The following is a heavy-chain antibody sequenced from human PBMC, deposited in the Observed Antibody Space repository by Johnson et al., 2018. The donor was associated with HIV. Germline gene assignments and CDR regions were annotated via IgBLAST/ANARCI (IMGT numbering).Heavy chain of an antibody. J-gene: IGHJ3*01. CDR3: ARGRSWIQEWDDALDV. CDR1: GFTFDDYG. Sequence: VQLVESGGGLVQPGGSLRLSCAASGFTFDDYGMSWVRQAPGQGLEWVSGINWNGGSTGYADSVKGRFTISRDSAKNSLYLQMNRLRGEDTAVYYCARGRSWIQEWDDALDVWGQGTVVTVSS. D-gene: IGHD5-18*01. V-gene: IGHV3-20*04. CDR2: INWNGGST.